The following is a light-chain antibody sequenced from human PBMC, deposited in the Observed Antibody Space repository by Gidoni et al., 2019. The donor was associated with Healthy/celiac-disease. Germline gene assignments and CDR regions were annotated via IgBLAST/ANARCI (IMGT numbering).Light chain of an antibody. CDR1: PSGLYSSNNKNY. CDR3: QQYYSTLPYT. CDR2: WAS. Sequence: DIVMTQSPDSLAVSLGERATINCKSRPSGLYSSNNKNYLAWYQQKPGQPPKLLIYWASTRESGVPDRFSGSGSGTDFTLTISSLQAEDVAVYYCQQYYSTLPYTFXQXTKLEIK. V-gene: IGKV4-1*01. J-gene: IGKJ2*01.